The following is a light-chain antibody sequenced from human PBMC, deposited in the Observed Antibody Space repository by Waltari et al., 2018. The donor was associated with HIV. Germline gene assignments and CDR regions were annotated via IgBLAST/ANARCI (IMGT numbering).Light chain of an antibody. CDR2: DVT. Sequence: QSALTQPASVFGSPGQSIVISCTGTSDDVGYYNYVSWYQQHPGKVPKLVIYDVTSRPSGVSNRFSGSKSGNTASLTISGLRADDEADYYCSSYVGSSTSWLFGGGTKLTV. J-gene: IGLJ3*02. CDR1: SDDVGYYNY. CDR3: SSYVGSSTSWL. V-gene: IGLV2-14*03.